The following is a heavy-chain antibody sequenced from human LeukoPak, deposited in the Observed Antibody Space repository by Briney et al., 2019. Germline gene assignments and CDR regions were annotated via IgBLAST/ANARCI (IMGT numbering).Heavy chain of an antibody. CDR1: GYSFTSYW. V-gene: IGHV5-51*01. CDR3: ARYYYDSSGCPQFYFDF. Sequence: GESLKISCTGSGYSFTSYWIGWVRQMPGKGLEWMGIIYPGDSDTRYSPSFERLITISANTSISTAFLQWSSLKASDTAMYYCARYYYDSSGCPQFYFDFWGQGTLVTVSS. D-gene: IGHD3-22*01. CDR2: IYPGDSDT. J-gene: IGHJ4*02.